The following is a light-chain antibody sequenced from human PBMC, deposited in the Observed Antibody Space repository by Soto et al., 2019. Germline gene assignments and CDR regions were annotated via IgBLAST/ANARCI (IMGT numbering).Light chain of an antibody. CDR1: GTISPF. J-gene: IGKJ5*01. CDR2: AQX. V-gene: IGKV1-39*01. Sequence: IHMTKSPSSVAASVGARVTLPXRASGTISPFVNWDPHPPEXXTKLXXXAQXHLQSGVPSRFIGSGSGKAFTLTISGLQPEEFAAYYCQQSYKTSTITFGQGTRLEIK. CDR3: QQSYKTSTIT.